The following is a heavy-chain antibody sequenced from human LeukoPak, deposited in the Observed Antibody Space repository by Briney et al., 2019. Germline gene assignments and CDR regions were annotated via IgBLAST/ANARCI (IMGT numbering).Heavy chain of an antibody. CDR1: GFPFSDYY. V-gene: IGHV3-11*01. CDR2: ISSSGSTI. D-gene: IGHD3-10*01. CDR3: ARDRMYYYGSGSYYYDY. Sequence: GGSLRLSCAASGFPFSDYYMSWIRQAPGKGLEWVSYISSSGSTIYYADSVKGRFTISRDNAKNSLYLQLNSLRAEDTAVYYCARDRMYYYGSGSYYYDYWGQGTLVTVSS. J-gene: IGHJ4*02.